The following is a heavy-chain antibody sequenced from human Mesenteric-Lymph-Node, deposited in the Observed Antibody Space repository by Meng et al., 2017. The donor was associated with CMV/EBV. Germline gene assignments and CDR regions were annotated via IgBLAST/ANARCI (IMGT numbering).Heavy chain of an antibody. CDR3: ARVRSSSTWDYYYYGMDV. Sequence: SETLSLTCTVSGGSFNNYYWSWIRQPPGKGLEWIGYISYTGNTNYNPSLKSRVTISVDRSKNQFSLKLNSVTAAGTAIYYWARVRSSSTWDYYYYGMDVWGQGTMVTVSS. V-gene: IGHV4-59*01. CDR2: ISYTGNT. CDR1: GGSFNNYY. J-gene: IGHJ6*02. D-gene: IGHD2-2*01.